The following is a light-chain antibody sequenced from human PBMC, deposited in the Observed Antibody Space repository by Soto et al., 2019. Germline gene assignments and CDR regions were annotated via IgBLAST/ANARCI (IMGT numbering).Light chain of an antibody. J-gene: IGKJ1*01. V-gene: IGKV1-5*01. CDR1: QSISSW. Sequence: DSEMTQSPSTLSASVGDRVTITCLASQSISSWLAWYQQKPGKAPKLLIYDASSLESGVPSRFSGSGSGTEFTLTISSLQPDDFAPYYCQQYNSYSPTFGQRTKVDI. CDR3: QQYNSYSPT. CDR2: DAS.